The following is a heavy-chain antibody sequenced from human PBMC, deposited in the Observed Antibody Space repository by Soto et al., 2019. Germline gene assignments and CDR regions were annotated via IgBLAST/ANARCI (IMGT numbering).Heavy chain of an antibody. J-gene: IGHJ6*02. D-gene: IGHD2-15*01. CDR3: ARDHRYCSGGSCYSDYYYGMDV. V-gene: IGHV1-69*13. CDR2: IIPIFGTA. CDR1: GGTFSSYA. Sequence: SVKVSCKASGGTFSSYAISWVRQAPGQGLEWMGGIIPIFGTANYAQMFQGRVTITADESTSTAYMELSSLRSEDTAVYYCARDHRYCSGGSCYSDYYYGMDVWGQGTTVTVSS.